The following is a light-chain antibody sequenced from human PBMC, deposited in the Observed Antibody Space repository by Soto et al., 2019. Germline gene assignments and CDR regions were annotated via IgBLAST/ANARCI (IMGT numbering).Light chain of an antibody. CDR2: GTS. V-gene: IGKV3-20*01. CDR1: PSVIRTY. CDR3: QQYFSPPLT. Sequence: EIVMTQSQTPLCVSPGGRATLSCRTSPSVIRTYLTWYHQKPGQAPKLLIYGTSDRPTGAPYRFSGSGSGTDFTLTISSLQPEDSAAYYCQQYFSPPLTFGRGTKVDIK. J-gene: IGKJ4*01.